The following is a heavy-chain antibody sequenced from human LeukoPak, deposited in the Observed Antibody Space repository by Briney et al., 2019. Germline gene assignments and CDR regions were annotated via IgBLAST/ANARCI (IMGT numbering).Heavy chain of an antibody. CDR2: INQDGTEK. Sequence: PGGSLRLSCAASGFSFSSYWMNWVRRAPGKGLEWVASINQDGTEKYYVDSVKGRFTVSRDNAKNSLYLQMNSLRADDTAVYYCARDLDADYWGQGTLVTVSS. CDR1: GFSFSSYW. CDR3: ARDLDADY. J-gene: IGHJ4*02. V-gene: IGHV3-7*01.